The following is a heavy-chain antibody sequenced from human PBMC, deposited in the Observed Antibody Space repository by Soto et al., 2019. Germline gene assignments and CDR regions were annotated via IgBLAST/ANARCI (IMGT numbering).Heavy chain of an antibody. CDR2: INPNKGGR. V-gene: IGHV1-2*04. CDR3: ARGGATVTTPHFENWFDP. J-gene: IGHJ5*02. Sequence: ASVKVAFKDSGNTFTGDYMHWVLQAPGQELDWVGWINPNKGGRNHAQKFQRWDTMNSDTSISTVYMELSRLRSDDKAVSHCARGGATVTTPHFENWFDPWGQGTLVTVSS. CDR1: GNTFTGDY. D-gene: IGHD4-17*01.